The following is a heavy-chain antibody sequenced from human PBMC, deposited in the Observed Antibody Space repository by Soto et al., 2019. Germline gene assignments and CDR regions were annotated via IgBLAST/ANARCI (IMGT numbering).Heavy chain of an antibody. CDR1: GGSISSGGYY. CDR3: AAAWSGYSYYYGMDV. V-gene: IGHV4-31*03. CDR2: IYYSGIT. D-gene: IGHD3-3*01. Sequence: SETLSLTCTVSGGSISSGGYYWSWIRQHPGKGLEWIGYIYYSGITYYNPSIKSRVTISVDTSKNQFSLRLGSVTAADTAVYYCAAAWSGYSYYYGMDVWGQGTTVTVSS. J-gene: IGHJ6*02.